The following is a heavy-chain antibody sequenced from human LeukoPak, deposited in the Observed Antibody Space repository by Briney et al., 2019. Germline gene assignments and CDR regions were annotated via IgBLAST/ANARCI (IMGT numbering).Heavy chain of an antibody. V-gene: IGHV4-34*01. J-gene: IGHJ6*03. Sequence: SETLSLTCAVYGGSFSGYYWSWIRQPPGKGLEWIGEINHSGSTNYNPSLKSRVTISVDTSKNQFSLKLSSVTAADTAVYYCARRRRITIFGVGPYYYMDVWGKGTTVTVSS. CDR3: ARRRRITIFGVGPYYYMDV. CDR2: INHSGST. CDR1: GGSFSGYY. D-gene: IGHD3-3*01.